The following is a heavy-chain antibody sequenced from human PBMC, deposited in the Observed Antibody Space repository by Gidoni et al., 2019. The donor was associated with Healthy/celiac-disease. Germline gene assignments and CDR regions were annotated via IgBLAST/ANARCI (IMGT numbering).Heavy chain of an antibody. CDR2: IWYDGSNK. Sequence: QVQLVESGGGVVQPGRSLRLSCAASGFTFSSYGMHWVRQAPGKGLEWVAVIWYDGSNKYYADSVKGRFTISRDNSKNTLYLQMNSLRAEDTAVYYCARGPSKSVVAAAEAFDIWGQGTMVTVSS. V-gene: IGHV3-33*01. J-gene: IGHJ3*02. CDR3: ARGPSKSVVAAAEAFDI. D-gene: IGHD2-15*01. CDR1: GFTFSSYG.